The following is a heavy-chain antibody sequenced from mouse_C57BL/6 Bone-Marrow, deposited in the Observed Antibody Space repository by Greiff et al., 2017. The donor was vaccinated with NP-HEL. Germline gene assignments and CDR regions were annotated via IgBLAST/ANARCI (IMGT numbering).Heavy chain of an antibody. CDR2: INPYNGVT. CDR3: ELTGSYDD. D-gene: IGHD4-1*01. Sequence: VQLQQSGPVLVKPGASVKISCKASGYSFTGYYMNWVKQSHGNILDWIGVINPYNGVTSYNQKFKGKATLTVDKSSSTAYMELNSLTSEETAVYYFELTGSYDDWGNGTTLT. V-gene: IGHV1-19*01. CDR1: GYSFTGYY. J-gene: IGHJ2*01.